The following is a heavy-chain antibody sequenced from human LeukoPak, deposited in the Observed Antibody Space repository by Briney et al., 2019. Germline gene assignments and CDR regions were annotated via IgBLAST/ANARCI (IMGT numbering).Heavy chain of an antibody. Sequence: SETLSLTCAVYGGSFSGYYWSWIRQPPGKGLEWIGEINHSGSTNYNPSLKSRATISVDTSKNQFSLKLSSVTAADTAVYYCARGPVLRFLEWLSHDRNWFDPWGQGTLVTVSS. V-gene: IGHV4-34*01. CDR3: ARGPVLRFLEWLSHDRNWFDP. J-gene: IGHJ5*02. D-gene: IGHD3-3*01. CDR1: GGSFSGYY. CDR2: INHSGST.